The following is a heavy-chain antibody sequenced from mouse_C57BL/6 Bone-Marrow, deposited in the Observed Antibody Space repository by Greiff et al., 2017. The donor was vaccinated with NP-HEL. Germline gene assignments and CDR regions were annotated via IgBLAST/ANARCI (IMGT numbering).Heavy chain of an antibody. V-gene: IGHV1-64*01. D-gene: IGHD1-1*01. CDR1: GYTFTSYW. J-gene: IGHJ4*01. CDR3: ARSYYGSSYLGAMDY. CDR2: IHPNSGST. Sequence: QVQLQQPGAELVKPGASVKLSCKASGYTFTSYWMHWVKQRPGQGLEWIGMIHPNSGSTNYNEKFKSKATLTVDKSSRTAYMQLSSLTSEDSAVYYCARSYYGSSYLGAMDYWGQGTSVTVSS.